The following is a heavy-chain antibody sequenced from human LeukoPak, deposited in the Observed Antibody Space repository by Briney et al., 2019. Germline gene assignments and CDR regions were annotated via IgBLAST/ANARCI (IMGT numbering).Heavy chain of an antibody. CDR3: ARGGGATDQ. V-gene: IGHV3-7*04. Sequence: PGGSLRLSCAVSGFTFSTYWMSWVRQAPGKGLEGVANIKQDGSQKYYVDSVKGRFTISRDNAKNSLYLQMNSLRVEDTAVYYCARGGGATDQWGQGTLVTVSS. D-gene: IGHD1-26*01. CDR2: IKQDGSQK. CDR1: GFTFSTYW. J-gene: IGHJ4*02.